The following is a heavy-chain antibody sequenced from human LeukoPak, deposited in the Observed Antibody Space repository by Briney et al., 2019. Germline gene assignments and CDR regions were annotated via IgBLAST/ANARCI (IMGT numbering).Heavy chain of an antibody. CDR1: GFTVSSNY. CDR2: IYSGGTT. Sequence: GGSLRLSCAASGFTVSSNYMSWVRQAPGKGLEWVSVIYSGGTTYYADSVKGRFTLSRDNSKNTLYLQMNSLRAEDTAVYYCARWGSGSYHFFDYWGQGTLVIVSS. V-gene: IGHV3-53*01. D-gene: IGHD1-26*01. J-gene: IGHJ4*02. CDR3: ARWGSGSYHFFDY.